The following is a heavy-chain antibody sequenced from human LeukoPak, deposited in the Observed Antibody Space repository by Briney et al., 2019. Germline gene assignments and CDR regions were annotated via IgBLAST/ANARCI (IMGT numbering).Heavy chain of an antibody. CDR3: TALGIAAAGMDY. D-gene: IGHD6-13*01. Sequence: GGSLRLSCAACGFTFSGSAIHWVRQASGKGLEWLGRIRSKANNYATTYGASVEGRFTISRDDSKNTAYLQMNSLITEDTAVYFCTALGIAAAGMDYWGQGTLVTVSS. J-gene: IGHJ4*02. CDR2: IRSKANNYAT. V-gene: IGHV3-73*01. CDR1: GFTFSGSA.